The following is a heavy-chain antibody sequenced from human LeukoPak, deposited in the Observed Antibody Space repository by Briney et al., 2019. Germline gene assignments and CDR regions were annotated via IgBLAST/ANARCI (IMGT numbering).Heavy chain of an antibody. CDR1: GGSFSGYY. V-gene: IGHV4-34*01. CDR3: ARGRYRPFDY. CDR2: INHSGST. D-gene: IGHD2-15*01. J-gene: IGHJ4*02. Sequence: SETLSLTCAVYGGSFSGYYWSWIRQPPGKGLEWIGEINHSGSTNYNPSLKSRVTISVDTSKNQFSLKPSSVTAADTAVYYCARGRYRPFDYWGQGTLVTVSS.